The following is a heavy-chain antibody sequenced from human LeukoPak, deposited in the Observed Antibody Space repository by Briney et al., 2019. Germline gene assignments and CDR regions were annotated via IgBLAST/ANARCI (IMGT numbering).Heavy chain of an antibody. V-gene: IGHV3-66*02. CDR2: NYSGGST. Sequence: PGGSLRLSCAASGFTVSSNYMSWVRQAPGKGLEWVSVNYSGGSTYYADSVKGRFTISRDNSKNTLYLQMNSLRAEDTAVYYCARDGDSSGYPFDYWGQGTLVTVSS. D-gene: IGHD3-22*01. CDR1: GFTVSSNY. CDR3: ARDGDSSGYPFDY. J-gene: IGHJ4*02.